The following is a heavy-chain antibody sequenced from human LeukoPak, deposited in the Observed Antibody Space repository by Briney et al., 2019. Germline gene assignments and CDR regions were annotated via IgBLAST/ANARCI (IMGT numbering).Heavy chain of an antibody. CDR1: GFTFDDYA. CDR2: ISWNSGSI. V-gene: IGHV3-9*01. CDR3: AKATHRGSYAGYFDY. D-gene: IGHD1-26*01. Sequence: PGGSLRLSCAASGFTFDDYAMHWVRQAPGKGLEWVSGISWNSGSIGYADSVKGRFTISRDNAKNSPYLQMNSLRAEDTALYYCAKATHRGSYAGYFDYWGQGTLVTVSS. J-gene: IGHJ4*02.